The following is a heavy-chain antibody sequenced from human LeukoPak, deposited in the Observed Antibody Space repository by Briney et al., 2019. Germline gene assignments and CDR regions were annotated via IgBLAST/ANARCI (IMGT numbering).Heavy chain of an antibody. V-gene: IGHV4-34*01. D-gene: IGHD3-22*01. CDR1: GFTFSRFA. CDR3: ASRGDPRSSGYYHATNYYGMDV. CDR2: INHSGST. J-gene: IGHJ6*02. Sequence: GSLRLSCEASGFTFSRFAMTWVRQPPGKGLEWIGEINHSGSTSYNPSLKSRVTISLDTSKNQFSLKLRSVTAADTAVYYCASRGDPRSSGYYHATNYYGMDVWGQGTTVTVSS.